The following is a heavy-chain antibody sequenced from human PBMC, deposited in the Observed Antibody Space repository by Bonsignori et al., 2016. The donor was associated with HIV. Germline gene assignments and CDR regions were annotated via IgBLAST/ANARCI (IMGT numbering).Heavy chain of an antibody. D-gene: IGHD6-19*01. CDR2: VYSSGST. J-gene: IGHJ4*02. CDR3: ARIFNSYSDGWYFDY. V-gene: IGHV4-4*07. CDR1: GGSISTYF. Sequence: SETLSLTCTVSGGSISTYFWSWLRQPAGKGLEYIGRVYSSGSTNYNPSLKSRVTMSVDASKNQFSLRLTSVTAADTAVYYCARIFNSYSDGWYFDYWGQGTLVTVSS.